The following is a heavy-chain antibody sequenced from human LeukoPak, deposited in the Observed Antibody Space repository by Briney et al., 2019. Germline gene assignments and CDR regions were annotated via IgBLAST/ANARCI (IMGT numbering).Heavy chain of an antibody. CDR1: GFTFSSYG. Sequence: GGSLRLSCAASGFTFSSYGMHWVRQAPGEGLEWVAVISYDGSNKYYADSVKGRFTISRDNSKNTLYLQMNSLRAEDTAMYYCAKERYDFWSGYRNHFDYWGQGTLVTVSS. D-gene: IGHD3-3*01. V-gene: IGHV3-30*18. CDR3: AKERYDFWSGYRNHFDY. J-gene: IGHJ4*02. CDR2: ISYDGSNK.